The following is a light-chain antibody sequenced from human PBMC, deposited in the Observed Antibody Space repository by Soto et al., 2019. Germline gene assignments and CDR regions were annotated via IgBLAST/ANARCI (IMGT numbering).Light chain of an antibody. J-gene: IGKJ4*01. CDR3: QPANSLPLT. CDR2: AAY. CDR1: QGISSW. V-gene: IGKV1-12*01. Sequence: DVQMPQSPSSASSSVGDRVTITCQASQGISSWLAWYQQKTGKAPKLFIYAAYSLQSGVPSRFSGSGSGTDFTLTVSSLQPEDFANYYCQPANSLPLTFEGGNKV.